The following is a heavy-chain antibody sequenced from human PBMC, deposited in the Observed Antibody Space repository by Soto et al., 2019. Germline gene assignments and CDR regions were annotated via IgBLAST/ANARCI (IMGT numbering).Heavy chain of an antibody. CDR2: INWDGSGP. Sequence: PGGSLRLSCAASGFTFDDYIMHWVRESPGKGLEWVALINWDGSGPRYADSVKGRFTISRDNRRSSLYLQMNSLRTEDTAFYYCAKARYAGVGEVFRFDSWGQGTLVTGSS. D-gene: IGHD3-10*01. CDR1: GFTFDDYI. CDR3: AKARYAGVGEVFRFDS. J-gene: IGHJ4*02. V-gene: IGHV3-43*01.